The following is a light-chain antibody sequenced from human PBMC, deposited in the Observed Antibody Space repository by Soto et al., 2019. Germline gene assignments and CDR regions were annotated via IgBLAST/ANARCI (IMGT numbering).Light chain of an antibody. CDR2: DVN. CDR1: SGDVGTYNF. V-gene: IGLV2-14*03. J-gene: IGLJ1*01. Sequence: QCSLTQAAFVSGSPGESSSLSCPGTSGDVGTYNFVSWYQQHPGKAPKLIIYDVNSRPSGVSNRFSASKSGNTASLTISGLQDEDEADYYCCSYTTTSTYVFGTGTRSPS. CDR3: CSYTTTSTYV.